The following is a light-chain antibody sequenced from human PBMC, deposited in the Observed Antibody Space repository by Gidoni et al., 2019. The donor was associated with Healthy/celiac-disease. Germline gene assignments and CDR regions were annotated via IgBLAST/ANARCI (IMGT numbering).Light chain of an antibody. CDR3: KQSYSTPPWT. V-gene: IGKV1-39*01. CDR1: QSISSY. Sequence: DIQITQSPSSLSASVGDSVTIPCRASQSISSYLNWYQQKPGKAPKLLIYAASSLQSGVPSRFSGSGSGTDFTLTISSLQPEDFATYYCKQSYSTPPWTFGQGTKVEIK. J-gene: IGKJ1*01. CDR2: AAS.